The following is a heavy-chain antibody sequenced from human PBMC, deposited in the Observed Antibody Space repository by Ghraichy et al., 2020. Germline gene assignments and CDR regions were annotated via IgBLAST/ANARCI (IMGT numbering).Heavy chain of an antibody. V-gene: IGHV3-7*01. D-gene: IGHD1-7*01. CDR2: IKQDGSEK. CDR1: GFTFSSYW. Sequence: GGSLRLSCAASGFTFSSYWMSWVRQAPGKGLEWVANIKQDGSEKYYVDSVKGRFTISRDNAKNSLYLQMNSLRAEDTAVYYCARAGDWNYYNWFDPWGQGTLVTVSS. J-gene: IGHJ5*02. CDR3: ARAGDWNYYNWFDP.